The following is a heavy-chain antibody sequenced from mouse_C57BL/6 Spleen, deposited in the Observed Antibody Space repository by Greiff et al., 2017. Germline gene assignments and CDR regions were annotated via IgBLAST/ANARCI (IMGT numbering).Heavy chain of an antibody. CDR1: GYTFTSYW. Sequence: VQLQQPGAELVKPGASVKLSCKASGYTFTSYWMHWVKQSHGKSLEWIGYINPNNGGTSYNQKFKGKATLTVNKSSSTAYMELRSLTSEDSAVXYCARAHDFFDYWGQGTTLTVSS. V-gene: IGHV1-22*01. CDR3: ARAHDFFDY. J-gene: IGHJ2*01. D-gene: IGHD2-4*01. CDR2: INPNNGGT.